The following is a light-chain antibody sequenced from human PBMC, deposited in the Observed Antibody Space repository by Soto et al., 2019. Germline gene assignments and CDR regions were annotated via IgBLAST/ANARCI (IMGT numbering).Light chain of an antibody. Sequence: QSALTQPPSASGSLGQSVTISCTGTSSDIGTYDYVSWYQQHPGRAPKLIIFEVSKRPSGVPDRFSGSKSGNTASLIVSGLQPDDEAEYHCTSYTGDDFTFIFGTGTKVTV. J-gene: IGLJ1*01. CDR2: EVS. V-gene: IGLV2-8*01. CDR3: TSYTGDDFTFI. CDR1: SSDIGTYDY.